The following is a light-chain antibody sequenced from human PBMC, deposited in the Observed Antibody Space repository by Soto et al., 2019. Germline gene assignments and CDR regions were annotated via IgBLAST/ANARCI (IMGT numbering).Light chain of an antibody. J-gene: IGLJ1*01. CDR1: SSDVGAYNF. Sequence: QSALTQPHSVSGSPGQSVTISCTGTSSDVGAYNFASWYQQRPGTAPRLIIYDVNNRPSGVSHRFSGSKSGNTASLTISGLQAEDEADYYCSSFAGSNNFPYVFGTGTKVTVL. V-gene: IGLV2-8*01. CDR2: DVN. CDR3: SSFAGSNNFPYV.